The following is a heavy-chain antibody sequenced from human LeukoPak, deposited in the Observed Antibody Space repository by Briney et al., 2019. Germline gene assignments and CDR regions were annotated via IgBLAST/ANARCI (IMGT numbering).Heavy chain of an antibody. CDR3: AKFSVTIFGVAPRYYFDY. CDR2: ISGSGGNT. Sequence: GGSLRLSCAASGFTFSSYAMSWVRQAPGKGLEWVSAISGSGGNTYYADSVKGRLTISRDNSKNTLYLQMNSLRAEDTAVYYCAKFSVTIFGVAPRYYFDYWGQGTLVTVSS. CDR1: GFTFSSYA. D-gene: IGHD3-3*01. J-gene: IGHJ4*02. V-gene: IGHV3-23*01.